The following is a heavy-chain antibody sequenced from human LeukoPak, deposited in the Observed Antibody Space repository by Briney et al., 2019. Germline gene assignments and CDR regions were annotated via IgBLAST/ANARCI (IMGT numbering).Heavy chain of an antibody. J-gene: IGHJ2*01. V-gene: IGHV1-18*01. CDR3: ARVGMEIGWSLEL. Sequence: ASVKVSCKASGYIFRSYGLSWVRQAPGQGLEWLGWISCYNGETRYAQNLQGRVTLTTDTPTITVYMELRSLRSDDTAVYYCARVGMEIGWSLELWGRGTLVAVSS. D-gene: IGHD2-21*01. CDR1: GYIFRSYG. CDR2: ISCYNGET.